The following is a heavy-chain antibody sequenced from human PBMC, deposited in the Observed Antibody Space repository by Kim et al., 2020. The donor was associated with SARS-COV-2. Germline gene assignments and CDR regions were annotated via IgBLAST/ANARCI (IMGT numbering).Heavy chain of an antibody. CDR2: ISAHNGNI. CDR3: ARIWGGNYGPPYGMDV. Sequence: ASVKVSCKTSGYTFSSYGISWVRQAPGQGLEWMGWISAHNGNINYAEKFQGRITMTKDTSTSTAYMELRSLRSDDTAVYYCARIWGGNYGPPYGMDVWGQGTTVTVSS. J-gene: IGHJ6*02. V-gene: IGHV1-18*01. D-gene: IGHD3-10*01. CDR1: GYTFSSYG.